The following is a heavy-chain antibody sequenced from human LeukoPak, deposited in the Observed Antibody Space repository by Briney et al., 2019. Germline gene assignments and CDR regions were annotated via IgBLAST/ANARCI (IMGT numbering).Heavy chain of an antibody. D-gene: IGHD5-12*01. CDR1: GGSISSSSYY. CDR3: ARGSRVDIVATISSYYFDY. Sequence: SETLSLTCTVSGGSISSSSYYWGWIRQPPGKGLEWIGSIYYSGSTYYNPSLKSRVTISVDTSKNQFSLKLSSVTAADTAVYYCARGSRVDIVATISSYYFDYWAREPWSPSPQ. V-gene: IGHV4-39*01. CDR2: IYYSGST. J-gene: IGHJ4*02.